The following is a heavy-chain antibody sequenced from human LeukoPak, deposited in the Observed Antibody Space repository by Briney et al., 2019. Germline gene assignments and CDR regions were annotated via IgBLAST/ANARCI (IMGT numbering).Heavy chain of an antibody. J-gene: IGHJ4*02. D-gene: IGHD7-27*01. CDR2: IKQDGSEK. V-gene: IGHV3-7*03. CDR1: GFTFSSYW. CDR3: ARSLGISFDY. Sequence: GGSLRLSCAASGFTFSSYWMSWVRQAPGKGLEWVANIKQDGSEKYYVDSVKGRFTISRDNSKNTLYLQMNSLGAEDTAVYYCARSLGISFDYWGQGTLVTVSS.